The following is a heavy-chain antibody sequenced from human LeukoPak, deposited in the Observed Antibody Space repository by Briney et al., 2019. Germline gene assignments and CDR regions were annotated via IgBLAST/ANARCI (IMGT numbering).Heavy chain of an antibody. CDR3: ASHHGRGEAFDY. CDR1: GASISDYY. CDR2: MYYSGIP. Sequence: PSETLSLTCTVSGASISDYYWSWIRQPPGKRLEGIAYMYYSGIPNYSRSLKSRVTMSADKSNNQVSPTLTSVTAADTAVYYCASHHGRGEAFDYWGRGTLVTVSS. V-gene: IGHV4-59*08. D-gene: IGHD3-10*01. J-gene: IGHJ4*02.